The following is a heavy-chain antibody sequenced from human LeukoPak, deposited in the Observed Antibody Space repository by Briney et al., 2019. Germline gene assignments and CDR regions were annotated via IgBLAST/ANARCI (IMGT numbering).Heavy chain of an antibody. D-gene: IGHD2-2*01. CDR3: APRVGSTSPFDY. V-gene: IGHV3-30-3*01. CDR1: GFTFSSSA. Sequence: GESLRLSCAASGFTFSSSAMHWVRQAPGKGLEWVAVISTDGSNKYYTDSVKGRFTISRDNSKNTLYLQMNSLRTEDTAVYYCAPRVGSTSPFDYWGQGTLVTVSS. CDR2: ISTDGSNK. J-gene: IGHJ4*02.